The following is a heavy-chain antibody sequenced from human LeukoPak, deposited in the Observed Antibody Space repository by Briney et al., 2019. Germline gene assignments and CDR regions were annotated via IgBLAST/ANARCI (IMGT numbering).Heavy chain of an antibody. J-gene: IGHJ4*02. Sequence: SETLSLTCTVSGGSISSSSYYWGWIRQPPGKGLEWMGSIYYSGITYYNPSLKGRVTISVDTSTNQFSLELSSVTAADTAVYYCARHMKGGAVTPRYDYWGQGTLVTVSS. CDR2: IYYSGIT. V-gene: IGHV4-39*01. CDR3: ARHMKGGAVTPRYDY. D-gene: IGHD6-19*01. CDR1: GGSISSSSYY.